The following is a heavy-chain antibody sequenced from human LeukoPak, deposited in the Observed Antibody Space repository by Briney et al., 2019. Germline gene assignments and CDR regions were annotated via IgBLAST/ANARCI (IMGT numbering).Heavy chain of an antibody. D-gene: IGHD6-19*01. V-gene: IGHV3-74*01. Sequence: SGGSLRLSCAASGFTFSSYWMHWVRQAPGKGLVWVSRINSDGSSTTYADSVKGRFTISRDNAKNTLYLQMNSLRAEDTAVYYCARSSPGIVVAGSGYWGQGTLVTVSS. J-gene: IGHJ4*02. CDR1: GFTFSSYW. CDR3: ARSSPGIVVAGSGY. CDR2: INSDGSST.